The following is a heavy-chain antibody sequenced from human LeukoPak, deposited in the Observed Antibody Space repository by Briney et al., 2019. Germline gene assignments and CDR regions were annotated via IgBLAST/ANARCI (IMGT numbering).Heavy chain of an antibody. CDR1: VITLSSYA. J-gene: IGHJ5*02. V-gene: IGHV3-23*01. CDR3: AKGASSGWLLYWFDP. CDR2: ISGSGAYT. D-gene: IGHD6-19*01. Sequence: GGSLRLSCAASVITLSSYAMIGVREAPGKGRECVSGISGSGAYTFYSDSVKGRFTISRDNSKNTLYLQMNSLRAEDTAVYYCAKGASSGWLLYWFDPWGQGTLVTVSS.